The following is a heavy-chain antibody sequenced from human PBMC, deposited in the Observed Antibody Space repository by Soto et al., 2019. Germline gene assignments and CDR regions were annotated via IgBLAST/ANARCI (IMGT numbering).Heavy chain of an antibody. J-gene: IGHJ3*02. D-gene: IGHD3-3*01. CDR1: GFPFSSYC. CDR2: IWYDGSNK. CDR3: ARDLLEGFWSDVNDAFDI. V-gene: IGHV3-33*01. Sequence: GGSLIVSCAAAGFPFSSYCMHWVRQAPGKGLEWVAVIWYDGSNKYYADSVKGRFTISRDNSKNTLYLQMDSLRAEDTAVYYCARDLLEGFWSDVNDAFDIWGQGTMVTVSS.